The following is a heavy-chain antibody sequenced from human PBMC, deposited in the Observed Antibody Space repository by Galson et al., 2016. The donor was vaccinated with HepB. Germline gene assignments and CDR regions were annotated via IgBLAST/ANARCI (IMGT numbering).Heavy chain of an antibody. D-gene: IGHD2-15*01. Sequence: SLRLSCAASGFTFSSYSMNWVRQAPGKGLEWVSYISSSSSTIYYADSVKGRFTISRDNAKNSLYLQMNSLRDEDTAVYYCARFPQGYCSGGSCFAFDIWGQGTMVTVSS. J-gene: IGHJ3*02. CDR2: ISSSSSTI. V-gene: IGHV3-48*02. CDR1: GFTFSSYS. CDR3: ARFPQGYCSGGSCFAFDI.